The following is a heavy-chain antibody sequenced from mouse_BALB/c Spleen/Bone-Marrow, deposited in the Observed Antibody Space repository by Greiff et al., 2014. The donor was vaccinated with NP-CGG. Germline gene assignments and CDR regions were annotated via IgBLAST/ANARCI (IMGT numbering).Heavy chain of an antibody. Sequence: EVQVVESGGGLVKPGGSLKLSCAASGFTFSDSYMYWVRQTPEKRLEWVGTISDGGGYTYYPASVWGRFTISRDNAKNNLYLQMSSLKTEDTDMYDGARSAERYGSIDDWGQGTSVTVFS. V-gene: IGHV5-4*02. J-gene: IGHJ4*01. CDR3: ARSAERYGSIDD. CDR2: ISDGGGYT. CDR1: GFTFSDSY. D-gene: IGHD2-10*02.